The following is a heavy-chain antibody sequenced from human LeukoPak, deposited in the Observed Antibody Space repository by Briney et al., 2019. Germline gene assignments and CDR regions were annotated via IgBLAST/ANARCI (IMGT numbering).Heavy chain of an antibody. CDR3: ARSERVKGTFDF. J-gene: IGHJ4*02. Sequence: ASVKVSCKTSGYIFTGFYIHWVRQAPGQGLEWMGWMNPNSGGTNHTQKFLGRVTMTRDTSITTACMELRRLRSDDTAVYYCARSERVKGTFDFWGQGTLVTVSS. CDR1: GYIFTGFY. D-gene: IGHD1-1*01. CDR2: MNPNSGGT. V-gene: IGHV1-2*02.